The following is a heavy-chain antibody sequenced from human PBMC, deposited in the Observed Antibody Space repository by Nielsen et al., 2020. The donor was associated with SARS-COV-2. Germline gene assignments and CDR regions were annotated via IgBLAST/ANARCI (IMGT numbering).Heavy chain of an antibody. CDR3: ARDIVVDNSYYYGMDV. D-gene: IGHD2-2*01. CDR2: ISYSGTT. Sequence: SCSVSGGSISNSRNYWGWIRQYPGKGLEWIGYISYSGTTYYSPSLKSRLNMSLDTSKNQFSLKLTSVTAADTAVYYCARDIVVDNSYYYGMDVWGQGTTVTVSS. J-gene: IGHJ6*02. CDR1: GGSISNSRNY. V-gene: IGHV4-31*02.